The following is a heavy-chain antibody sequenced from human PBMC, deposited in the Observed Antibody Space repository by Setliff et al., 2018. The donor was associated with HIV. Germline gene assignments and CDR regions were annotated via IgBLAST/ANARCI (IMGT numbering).Heavy chain of an antibody. Sequence: PGGSLRLSCAASRFTFGSYAMHWVRQAPGKGLEWVAVISYDGSNKYYADSVKGRFTISRDNSKNTLYLQMNSLRAEDTAVYYCAKRRQLAEDYYWGQGTLVTVSS. CDR1: RFTFGSYA. V-gene: IGHV3-30*04. D-gene: IGHD6-6*01. CDR2: ISYDGSNK. J-gene: IGHJ4*02. CDR3: AKRRQLAEDYY.